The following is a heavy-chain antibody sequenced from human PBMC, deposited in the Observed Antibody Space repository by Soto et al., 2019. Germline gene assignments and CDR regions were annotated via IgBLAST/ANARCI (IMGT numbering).Heavy chain of an antibody. CDR3: ARGGRLKSWDY. CDR2: ISGSGTIA. V-gene: IGHV3-23*01. Sequence: PGGSLRLSCVASGFTFSSSSMSWVRLAPGKGLEWVSSISGSGTIAYYADSVKGRVTISRDNSKNTLYMQTNSLRADDTAVYYCARGGRLKSWDYWGQGTPVTVSS. CDR1: GFTFSSSS. J-gene: IGHJ4*02. D-gene: IGHD3-22*01.